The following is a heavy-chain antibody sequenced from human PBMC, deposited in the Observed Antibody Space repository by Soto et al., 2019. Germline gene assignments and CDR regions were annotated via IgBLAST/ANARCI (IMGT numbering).Heavy chain of an antibody. CDR3: ARSQDVVRGVIAYHFDY. Sequence: QVQLVQSGAEVKKPGSSVKVSCKASGGTFSSYAISWVRQAPGQGLEWMGGIIPIFGTANYAQKFQGRVTIPAXXSXSXXYMELSSLRSEDTAVYYCARSQDVVRGVIAYHFDYWGQGTLVTVSS. CDR2: IIPIFGTA. V-gene: IGHV1-69*12. D-gene: IGHD3-10*01. J-gene: IGHJ4*02. CDR1: GGTFSSYA.